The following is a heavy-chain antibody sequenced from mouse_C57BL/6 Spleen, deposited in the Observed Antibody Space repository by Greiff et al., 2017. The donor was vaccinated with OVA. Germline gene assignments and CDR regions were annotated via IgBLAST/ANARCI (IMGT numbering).Heavy chain of an antibody. CDR2: IDPETGGT. Sequence: VQLQQSGAELVRPGASVTLSCKASGYTFTDYEMHWVKQTPVHGLEWIGAIDPETGGTAYNQKFKGKAILTADKSSSTAYMELRSLTSEDSAVYYCTRKEDDGYYVWAMDYWGQGTSVTVSS. CDR3: TRKEDDGYYVWAMDY. J-gene: IGHJ4*01. CDR1: GYTFTDYE. D-gene: IGHD2-3*01. V-gene: IGHV1-15*01.